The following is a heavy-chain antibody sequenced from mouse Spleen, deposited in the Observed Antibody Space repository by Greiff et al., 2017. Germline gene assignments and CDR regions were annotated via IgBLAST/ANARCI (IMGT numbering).Heavy chain of an antibody. J-gene: IGHJ4*01. CDR1: GFSLTSYG. CDR3: AKNRYYGAYAMDY. Sequence: QVQLQQSGPGLVQPSQSLSITCTASGFSLTSYGVHWVRQSPGKGLEWLGVIWRGGSTDYNAASMSRLSITKDNSKSQVFFKMNSLQADDTAIYYCAKNRYYGAYAMDYWGQGTSVTVSS. CDR2: IWRGGST. D-gene: IGHD1-1*01. V-gene: IGHV2-5*01.